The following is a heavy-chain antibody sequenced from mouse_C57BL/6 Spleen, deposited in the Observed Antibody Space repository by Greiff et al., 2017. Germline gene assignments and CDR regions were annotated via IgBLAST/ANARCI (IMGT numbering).Heavy chain of an antibody. CDR1: GYTFTSYW. CDR3: ARSDYFDY. J-gene: IGHJ2*01. Sequence: VQLQQSGAELVMPGASVKLSCKASGYTFTSYWMHWVKQRPGQGLEWIGEIDPSDSYTNYNQKFKGKSTLTVDKSSSTAYMQLSSLTSEDSAVYYRARSDYFDYWGQGTTLTVSS. V-gene: IGHV1-69*01. CDR2: IDPSDSYT.